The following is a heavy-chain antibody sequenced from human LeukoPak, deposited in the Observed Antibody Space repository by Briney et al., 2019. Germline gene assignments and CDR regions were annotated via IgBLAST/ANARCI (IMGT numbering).Heavy chain of an antibody. CDR3: AKDAFCTSTNCYASYFDY. Sequence: QSRGSLRLSCVASGFTFSSYAMSWVRQAPGKGLEWVSAISGSGGTTHYADSVKGRFTISRDRSKNTLYLQMHSLRAEDTAVYYCAKDAFCTSTNCYASYFDYWGQGTLVTVSS. CDR2: ISGSGGTT. D-gene: IGHD2-2*01. CDR1: GFTFSSYA. J-gene: IGHJ4*02. V-gene: IGHV3-23*01.